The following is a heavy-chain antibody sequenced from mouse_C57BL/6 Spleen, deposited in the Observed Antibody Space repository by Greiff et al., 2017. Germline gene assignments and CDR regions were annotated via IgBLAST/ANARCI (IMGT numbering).Heavy chain of an antibody. CDR3: ARGYGSSFYAMDY. CDR2: INPSSGYT. Sequence: VQLQQSGAELAKPGASVKLSCKASGYTFTSYWMHWVKQRPGQGLEWIGYINPSSGYTKYNQKFKDTATLTADKSSSTAYMQLSSLTYEDSAVYYCARGYGSSFYAMDYWGQGTSVTVSS. CDR1: GYTFTSYW. J-gene: IGHJ4*01. V-gene: IGHV1-7*01. D-gene: IGHD1-1*01.